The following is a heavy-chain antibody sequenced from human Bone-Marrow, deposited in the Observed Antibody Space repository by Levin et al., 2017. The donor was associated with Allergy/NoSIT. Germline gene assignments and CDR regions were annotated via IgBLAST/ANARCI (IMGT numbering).Heavy chain of an antibody. Sequence: GGSLRLSCAASGFTFSSYSMNWVRQAPGKGLEWVSSISSSSSYIYYADSVKGRFTISRDNAKNSLYLQMNSLRAEDTAVYYCARVLRNYGYQLPGLNWFDPWGQGTLVTVSS. J-gene: IGHJ5*02. D-gene: IGHD2-2*01. CDR2: ISSSSSYI. V-gene: IGHV3-21*01. CDR3: ARVLRNYGYQLPGLNWFDP. CDR1: GFTFSSYS.